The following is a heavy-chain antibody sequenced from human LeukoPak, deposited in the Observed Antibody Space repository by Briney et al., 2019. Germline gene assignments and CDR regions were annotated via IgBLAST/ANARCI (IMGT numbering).Heavy chain of an antibody. J-gene: IGHJ4*02. CDR1: GGSISSYY. CDR2: IYYSGST. D-gene: IGHD3-3*01. Sequence: SETLSLNCTVSGGSISSYYWIWIRQPPGKGLEWIGYIYYSGSTNYNPSLKSRVTISVDTSKNQFSLKLSSVTAAATAVYYCARVQTVLRFLEWLLDYWGQGTLVTVSS. CDR3: ARVQTVLRFLEWLLDY. V-gene: IGHV4-59*01.